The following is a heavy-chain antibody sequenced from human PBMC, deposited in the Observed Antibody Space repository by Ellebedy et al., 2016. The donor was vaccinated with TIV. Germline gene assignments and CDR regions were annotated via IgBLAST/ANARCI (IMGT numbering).Heavy chain of an antibody. Sequence: GESLKISCSASGFSFSTFAMHWVRQAPAGKRLEYVLGMSSNGGSTYYADSVKVRFTISRDNSNNTLYLQMSSLRPEDTGVYYCVKVGTTNASRMFQSWGHGTLVTVTS. CDR2: MSSNGGST. CDR1: GFSFSTFA. J-gene: IGHJ5*01. CDR3: VKVGTTNASRMFQS. V-gene: IGHV3-64D*06. D-gene: IGHD1-14*01.